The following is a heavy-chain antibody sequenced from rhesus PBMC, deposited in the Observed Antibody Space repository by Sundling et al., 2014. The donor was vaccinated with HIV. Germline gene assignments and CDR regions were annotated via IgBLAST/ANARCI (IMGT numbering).Heavy chain of an antibody. D-gene: IGHD2-2*01. CDR3: TRDRGTTYYNLYGLDS. V-gene: IGHV3-100*01. CDR1: GFTFSSYV. J-gene: IGHJ6*01. CDR2: ISESGGTT. Sequence: EVQLVESGGGLVKPGGSLRLSCVASGFTFSSYVMNWVRQAPGKGLEWVSFISESGGTTHYADSVKGRFTMSRDNAKNSVSLQMNSLRAEDTAVYYCTRDRGTTYYNLYGLDSWGQGVVVTVSS.